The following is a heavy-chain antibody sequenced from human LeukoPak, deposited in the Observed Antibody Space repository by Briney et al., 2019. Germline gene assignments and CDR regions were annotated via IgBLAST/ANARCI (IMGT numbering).Heavy chain of an antibody. D-gene: IGHD3-9*01. V-gene: IGHV1-2*02. J-gene: IGHJ6*02. Sequence: ASVTVSFKASGYTFTGYYMHWVRQAPGQGLEWMGWINPNSGGTNYAQKFQGRVTMTRDTSISTAYMELSRLRSDDTAVYYCARDILTGYYSYGMDVWGQGTTVTVSS. CDR3: ARDILTGYYSYGMDV. CDR1: GYTFTGYY. CDR2: INPNSGGT.